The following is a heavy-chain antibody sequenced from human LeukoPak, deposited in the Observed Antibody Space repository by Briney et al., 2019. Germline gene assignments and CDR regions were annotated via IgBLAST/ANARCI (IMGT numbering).Heavy chain of an antibody. CDR1: GGSFSGYY. CDR2: INHSGST. CDR3: ARGRGYCTNGVCSSYYYYYGMDV. Sequence: PSETLSLTCAVYGGSFSGYYWSWIRQPPGKGLEWIGEINHSGSTNYNPSLKSRVTISVDTSKNQFSLKLSSVTAADTAVYYCARGRGYCTNGVCSSYYYYYGMDVWGQGTTVTVSS. J-gene: IGHJ6*02. V-gene: IGHV4-34*01. D-gene: IGHD2-8*01.